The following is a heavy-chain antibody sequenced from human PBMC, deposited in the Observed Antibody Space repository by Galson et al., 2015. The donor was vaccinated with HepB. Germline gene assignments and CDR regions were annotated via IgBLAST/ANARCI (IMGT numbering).Heavy chain of an antibody. V-gene: IGHV3-15*01. CDR1: EFTFNIAW. CDR3: TTEGYTYGYHAMDV. J-gene: IGHJ6*02. CDR2: VKAKTHGGTA. Sequence: SLRLSCAASEFTFNIAWMSWVRQAPGKGLEWVGRVKAKTHGGTADYAAPVKGRFTILRDDSENTVYLHMSSLKMEDTAVYYCTTEGYTYGYHAMDVWGQGTTVTVS. D-gene: IGHD5-18*01.